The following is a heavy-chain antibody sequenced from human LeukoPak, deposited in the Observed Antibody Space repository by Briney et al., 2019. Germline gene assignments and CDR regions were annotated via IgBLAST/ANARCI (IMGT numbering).Heavy chain of an antibody. V-gene: IGHV4-30-2*01. CDR2: IYHSEST. CDR1: TCTISSGGYS. D-gene: IGHD3-22*01. CDR3: ARARGSYYDSSGVITFGYYYYGMDV. Sequence: SETLSLNCAVSTCTISSGGYSWRWLRQPPGKGLERIAYIYHSESTYYNPSINSRTTITVISSNNQFSLELSSVTAADTAVYYWARARGSYYDSSGVITFGYYYYGMDVWGQGTTVTVSS. J-gene: IGHJ6*02.